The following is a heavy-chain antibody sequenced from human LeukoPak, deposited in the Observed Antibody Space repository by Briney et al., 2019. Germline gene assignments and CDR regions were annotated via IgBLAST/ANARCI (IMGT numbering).Heavy chain of an antibody. J-gene: IGHJ4*02. D-gene: IGHD5-18*01. Sequence: PGGSLRLSCAASGITFSSYWMSWVRQAPGKGLGWVANIKQDGSEKNYVDSVKGRFTISRDNAKNSLYLQMNSLRAEDTAMYYCASLDTAMVNGDYWGQGTLVTVSS. V-gene: IGHV3-7*01. CDR2: IKQDGSEK. CDR3: ASLDTAMVNGDY. CDR1: GITFSSYW.